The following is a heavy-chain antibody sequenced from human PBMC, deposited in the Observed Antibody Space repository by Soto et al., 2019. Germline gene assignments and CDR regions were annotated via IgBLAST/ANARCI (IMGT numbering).Heavy chain of an antibody. J-gene: IGHJ1*01. CDR3: ARDWWYFQH. CDR2: INRDGGEK. Sequence: EVQLVESGGALVQPGGSLRLSCEVSGFTFSNSWMSWVRQTPEKGLEWVANINRDGGEKYYLDSVKGRFTISRDNAKNSLYLQMNSLRAEDTAVYYCARDWWYFQHWGQGTLVTVSS. V-gene: IGHV3-7*01. CDR1: GFTFSNSW. D-gene: IGHD2-15*01.